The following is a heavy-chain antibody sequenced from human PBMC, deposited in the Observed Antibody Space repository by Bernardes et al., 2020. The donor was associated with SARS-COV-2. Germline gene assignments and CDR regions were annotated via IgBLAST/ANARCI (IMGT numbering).Heavy chain of an antibody. CDR3: ARAPTEYCSGDGCYSHVDYFYYGMDV. D-gene: IGHD2-15*01. V-gene: IGHV3-66*02. CDR1: GFTVSRND. J-gene: IGHJ6*02. CDR2: IYSAGGT. Sequence: GVSLRLSCAASGFTVSRNDMSWVRQAPGKGLEWVSVIYSAGGTYYADSVRGRFTLSRDNSKNTLNLQMDSLRTEDTAVYYCARAPTEYCSGDGCYSHVDYFYYGMDVWGQGTTVTVSS.